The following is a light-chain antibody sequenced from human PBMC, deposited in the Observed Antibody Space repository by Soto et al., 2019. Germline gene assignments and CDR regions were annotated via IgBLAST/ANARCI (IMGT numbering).Light chain of an antibody. CDR3: HQFGYSPRT. J-gene: IGKJ1*01. CDR2: ATS. V-gene: IGKV3-20*01. Sequence: EIVLTQSPGTLSLSPGETATLSCRTSQTVNSDYLAWFKQRPGQAPRLVIFATSRRATDIPDRFSGSGSGTEFTLAIRRLEPEDFAVYYCHQFGYSPRTFGQGTKVEIK. CDR1: QTVNSDY.